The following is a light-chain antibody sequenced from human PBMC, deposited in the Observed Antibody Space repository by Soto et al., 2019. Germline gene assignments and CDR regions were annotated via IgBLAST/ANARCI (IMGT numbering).Light chain of an antibody. CDR1: QSVSSY. CDR2: DAS. V-gene: IGKV3-11*01. Sequence: EIVLTQSPATLSLSPGERATLSCRASQSVSSYLAWYQQKPGQAPRLLIYDASNRATGIPARFSGSGSETDFTLSISGLEPEDFAVYYCQQRSNWPLTFGPGTKVDI. CDR3: QQRSNWPLT. J-gene: IGKJ3*01.